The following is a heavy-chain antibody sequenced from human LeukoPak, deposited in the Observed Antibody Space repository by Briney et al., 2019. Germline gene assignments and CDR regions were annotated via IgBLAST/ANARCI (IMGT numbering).Heavy chain of an antibody. Sequence: PSETLSLTCTVSGGSISSYYWSWIRQPPGKGLEWIGYIYYSGSTNYNPSLKSRVTISVDTSKNRFSLKLSSVTAADTAVYYCARSDCSSTSCYGPRYYYYGMDVWGQGTTVTVSS. J-gene: IGHJ6*02. D-gene: IGHD2-2*01. CDR3: ARSDCSSTSCYGPRYYYYGMDV. CDR2: IYYSGST. CDR1: GGSISSYY. V-gene: IGHV4-59*01.